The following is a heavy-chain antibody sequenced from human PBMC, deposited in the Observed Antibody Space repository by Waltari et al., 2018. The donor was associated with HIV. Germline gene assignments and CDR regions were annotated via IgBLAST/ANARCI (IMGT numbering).Heavy chain of an antibody. CDR3: AKDGGTYDSSGTDYYYYGMDV. D-gene: IGHD3-22*01. CDR1: GFTFSSYA. Sequence: EVQLLESGGGLVQPGGSLRLSCAASGFTFSSYAMSWVRQAPGKGLEWVSAISGSGGRTYYADSVKGRFTISRDNSKNTLYLQMNSLRAEDTAVYYCAKDGGTYDSSGTDYYYYGMDVWGQGTTVTVSS. J-gene: IGHJ6*02. CDR2: ISGSGGRT. V-gene: IGHV3-23*01.